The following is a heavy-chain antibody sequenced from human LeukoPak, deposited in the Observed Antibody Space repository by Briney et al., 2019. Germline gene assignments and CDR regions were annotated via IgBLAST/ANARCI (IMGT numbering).Heavy chain of an antibody. J-gene: IGHJ4*02. CDR2: IYYSGST. Sequence: SETLSLTCTVSGGSISSGGYYWSWIRQHPGKGLEWIGYIYYSGSTCYNPSLKSRVTISVDTSKNQFSLKLSSVTAADTVVYYCARERIMITFGGVIVTPSYFDYWGQGTLVTVSS. CDR3: ARERIMITFGGVIVTPSYFDY. CDR1: GGSISSGGYY. D-gene: IGHD3-16*02. V-gene: IGHV4-31*03.